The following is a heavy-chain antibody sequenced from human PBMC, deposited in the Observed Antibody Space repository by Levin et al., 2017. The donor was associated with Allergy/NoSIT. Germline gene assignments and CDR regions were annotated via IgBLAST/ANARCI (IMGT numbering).Heavy chain of an antibody. CDR1: GFTFSNYG. V-gene: IGHV3-30*18. Sequence: PGGSLRLSCAASGFTFSNYGMHWVRQAPGKGLEWVAVISYDEGNKYYADSVKGRFTISRDNSKNTLYLQMNSLRPEDTAVYYCAKSYSIYYYYYYMDVWGKGTTVTVSS. CDR2: ISYDEGNK. CDR3: AKSYSIYYYYYYMDV. J-gene: IGHJ6*03. D-gene: IGHD4-11*01.